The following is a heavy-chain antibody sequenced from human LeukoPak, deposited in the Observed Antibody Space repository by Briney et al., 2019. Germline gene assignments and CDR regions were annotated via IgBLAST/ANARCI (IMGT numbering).Heavy chain of an antibody. D-gene: IGHD6-6*01. J-gene: IGHJ5*02. CDR1: GFTVSSNY. CDR3: ARDGIRGVAARYNWFDP. V-gene: IGHV3-53*05. CDR2: IYSGGST. Sequence: GGSLGLSCAASGFTVSSNYMSWVRQAPGKGLEWVSVIYSGGSTYYADSVKGRFTISRDNSKNTLYLQMNSLRAEDTAVYYCARDGIRGVAARYNWFDPWGQGTLVTVSS.